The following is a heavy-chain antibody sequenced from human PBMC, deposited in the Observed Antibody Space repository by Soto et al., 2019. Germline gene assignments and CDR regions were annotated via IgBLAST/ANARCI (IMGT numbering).Heavy chain of an antibody. D-gene: IGHD6-25*01. Sequence: PVESLQISCKGSGYSFSSYWIGWVRQMPGKGLEWMGMIYPGDSDTRYSPSFQGQVTISADKSINTAYLQWSSLKASDTATYYCARSGGRPFDYWGQGTVVTVS. CDR1: GYSFSSYW. CDR2: IYPGDSDT. CDR3: ARSGGRPFDY. V-gene: IGHV5-51*01. J-gene: IGHJ4*02.